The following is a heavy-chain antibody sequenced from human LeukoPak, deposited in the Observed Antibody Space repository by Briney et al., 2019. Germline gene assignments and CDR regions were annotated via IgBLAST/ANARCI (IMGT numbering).Heavy chain of an antibody. CDR1: GYTFTSYG. D-gene: IGHD2-15*01. Sequence: GASVKVSCKASGYTFTSYGISWVRQAPGQGLEWMGWISAYNGNTNYAQKLQGRVTMTTDTSTSTAYMELRSLRSDDTAAYYCLVVVVAATGDYWGQGTLVTVSS. CDR2: ISAYNGNT. V-gene: IGHV1-18*01. CDR3: LVVVVAATGDY. J-gene: IGHJ4*02.